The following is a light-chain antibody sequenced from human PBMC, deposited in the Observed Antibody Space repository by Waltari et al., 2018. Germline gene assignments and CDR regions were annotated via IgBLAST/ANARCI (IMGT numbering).Light chain of an antibody. CDR2: AAS. Sequence: DIQMTQSPSSLSASVGDSVTITCRAGQTISSYLNWYQQKPGKAPRLVIYAASSLQSGVPSRFSGSGSGTDFALTISSLQPEDFASYYCQQNYTTPNTFGQGTKLEI. J-gene: IGKJ2*01. CDR1: QTISSY. V-gene: IGKV1-39*01. CDR3: QQNYTTPNT.